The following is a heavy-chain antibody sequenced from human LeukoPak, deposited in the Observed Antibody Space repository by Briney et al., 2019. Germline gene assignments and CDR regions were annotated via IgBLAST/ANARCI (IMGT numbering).Heavy chain of an antibody. D-gene: IGHD3-10*01. Sequence: SETLSLTCTVSGDSISSYYWSWIRQPPGKGLEWIGYIYYSGSTNYNPSLKSRVTISVDTSKNQFSLKLSSVTAADTAVYYCARDRTSRGDFDYWGQGTLVTVSS. CDR2: IYYSGST. V-gene: IGHV4-59*12. CDR3: ARDRTSRGDFDY. CDR1: GDSISSYY. J-gene: IGHJ4*02.